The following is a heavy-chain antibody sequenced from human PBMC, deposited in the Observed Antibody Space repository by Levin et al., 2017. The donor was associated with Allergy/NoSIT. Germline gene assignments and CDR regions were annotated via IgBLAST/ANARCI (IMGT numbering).Heavy chain of an antibody. CDR2: INSDGSST. J-gene: IGHJ3*02. V-gene: IGHV3-74*01. CDR1: GFTFSSYW. CDR3: ARGSPFSIVGATADAFDI. D-gene: IGHD1-26*01. Sequence: ETLSLTCAASGFTFSSYWMHWVRQAPGKGLVWVSRINSDGSSTSYADSVKGRFTISRDNAKNTLYLQMNSLRAEDTAVYYCARGSPFSIVGATADAFDIWGQGTMVTVSS.